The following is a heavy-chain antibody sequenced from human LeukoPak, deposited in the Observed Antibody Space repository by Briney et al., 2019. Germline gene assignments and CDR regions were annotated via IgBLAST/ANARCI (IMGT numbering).Heavy chain of an antibody. CDR1: GYSISSGYY. D-gene: IGHD6-19*01. J-gene: IGHJ4*02. Sequence: PSETLSLTCTVSGYSISSGYYWGWIRQPPGKGLEWIGSIYHSGSTYYNPSLKSRVTISVDTSKNQFSLKLSSVTAADTAVYYCARDRTVAGSGLRWGQGTLVTVSS. V-gene: IGHV4-38-2*02. CDR3: ARDRTVAGSGLR. CDR2: IYHSGST.